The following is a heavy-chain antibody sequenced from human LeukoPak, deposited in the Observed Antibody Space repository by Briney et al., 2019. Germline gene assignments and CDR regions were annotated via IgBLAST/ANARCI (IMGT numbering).Heavy chain of an antibody. CDR3: ARGKQLVRYFDL. Sequence: SETLSLTCAVYGGSFSGYYWSWIRQPPGKGLGWIGEINQSGSTNYNPSLKSRVTISVDTSKNQFSLKLSSVTAADTAVYYCARGKQLVRYFDLWGRGTLVTVSS. CDR2: INQSGST. CDR1: GGSFSGYY. D-gene: IGHD6-13*01. V-gene: IGHV4-34*01. J-gene: IGHJ2*01.